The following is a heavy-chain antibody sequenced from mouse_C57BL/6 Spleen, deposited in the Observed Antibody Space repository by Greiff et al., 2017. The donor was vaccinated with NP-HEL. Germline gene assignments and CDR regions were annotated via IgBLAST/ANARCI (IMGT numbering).Heavy chain of an antibody. CDR3: ARWYYGSSYLYYFDY. J-gene: IGHJ2*01. Sequence: VQLQQSDAELVKPGASVKISCKVSGYTFTDHTIHWMKQRPEQGLEWIGYIYPRDGSTKYNEKFKGKATLTADKSSSTAYMQLNSLTSEDSAVYFCARWYYGSSYLYYFDYWGQGTTLTVSS. D-gene: IGHD1-1*01. CDR1: GYTFTDHT. CDR2: IYPRDGST. V-gene: IGHV1-78*01.